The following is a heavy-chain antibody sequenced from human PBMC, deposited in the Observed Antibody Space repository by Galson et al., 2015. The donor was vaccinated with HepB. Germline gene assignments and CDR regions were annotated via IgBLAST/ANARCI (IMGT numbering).Heavy chain of an antibody. CDR1: GYTFTSYG. J-gene: IGHJ5*02. Sequence: SVKVSCKASGYTFTSYGISWVRQAPGQGLEWMGWVSAYNGNTNYAQKLQGRVTMSTDTSTSTAYMELRSLRSDDTAVYYCPRLGSNKVQSVFDPWGQRTLVTVSS. CDR2: VSAYNGNT. D-gene: IGHD1-1*01. CDR3: PRLGSNKVQSVFDP. V-gene: IGHV1-18*01.